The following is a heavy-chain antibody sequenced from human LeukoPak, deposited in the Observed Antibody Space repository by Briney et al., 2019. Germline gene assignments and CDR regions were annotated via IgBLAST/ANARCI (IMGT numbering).Heavy chain of an antibody. CDR3: ARDLPRPHTAMVSYFFDY. CDR2: ISYDGSNK. V-gene: IGHV3-30*03. D-gene: IGHD5-18*01. CDR1: GFTFSSYG. J-gene: IGHJ4*02. Sequence: GGSLRLSCAASGFTFSSYGMHWVRQAPGKGLEWVAVISYDGSNKYYADSVKGRFTISRDNSKNTLYLQMNSLRAEDTAVYYCARDLPRPHTAMVSYFFDYWGQGTLVTVSS.